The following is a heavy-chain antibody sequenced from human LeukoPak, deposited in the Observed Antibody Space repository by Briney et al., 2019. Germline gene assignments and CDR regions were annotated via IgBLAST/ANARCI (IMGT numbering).Heavy chain of an antibody. V-gene: IGHV1-2*02. D-gene: IGHD6-13*01. CDR2: INPNSGGT. CDR3: ARDRTAQPGIAAAGLDY. CDR1: GYTFTGYY. Sequence: GASVEVSCKASGYTFTGYYMHWVRQAPGQGLEWMGWINPNSGGTNYAQKFQGRVTMTRDTPISTAYMELSRLRSDDTAVYYCARDRTAQPGIAAAGLDYWGQGTLVTVSS. J-gene: IGHJ4*02.